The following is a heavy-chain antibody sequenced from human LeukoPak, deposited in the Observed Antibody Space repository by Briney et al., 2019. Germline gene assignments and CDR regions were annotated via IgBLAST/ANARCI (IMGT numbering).Heavy chain of an antibody. CDR2: IYHSGST. CDR1: GGSISSGGYY. CDR3: ARGLDFDY. J-gene: IGHJ4*02. D-gene: IGHD6-6*01. Sequence: PSGILSLTCTVSGGSISSGGYYWSWIRQPPGKGLEWIGYIYHSGSTYYNPSLKSRVTISVDRSKNQFSLKLSSVTAADTAVYYCARGLDFDYWGQGTLVTVSS. V-gene: IGHV4-30-2*01.